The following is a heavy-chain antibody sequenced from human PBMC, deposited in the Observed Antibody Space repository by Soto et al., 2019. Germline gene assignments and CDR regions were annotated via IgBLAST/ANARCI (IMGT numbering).Heavy chain of an antibody. CDR1: GFTFSSYA. Sequence: GGSLRLSCAASGFTFSSYAMHWVRQAPGKGLEWVAVISYDGSNKYYADSVKGRFTISRDNSKNTLYLQMNSLRAEDTAVYYCARDVGGAAPTLFDYWGQGTLVTVSS. CDR3: ARDVGGAAPTLFDY. J-gene: IGHJ4*02. V-gene: IGHV3-30-3*01. D-gene: IGHD3-16*01. CDR2: ISYDGSNK.